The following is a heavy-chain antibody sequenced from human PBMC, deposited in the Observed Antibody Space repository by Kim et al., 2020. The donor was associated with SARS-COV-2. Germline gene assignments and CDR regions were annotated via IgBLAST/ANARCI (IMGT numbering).Heavy chain of an antibody. CDR3: AKLVGATTVPWASESGLAY. D-gene: IGHD1-26*01. J-gene: IGHJ4*02. Sequence: GRFTISRDNSKNTLYLQMNSLRAEDTAVYYCAKLVGATTVPWASESGLAYWGQGTLVTVSS. V-gene: IGHV3-30*02.